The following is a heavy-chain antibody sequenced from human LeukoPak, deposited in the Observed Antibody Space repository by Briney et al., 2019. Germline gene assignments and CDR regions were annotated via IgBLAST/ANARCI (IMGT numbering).Heavy chain of an antibody. D-gene: IGHD3-10*01. Sequence: GGSLRLSCVASGFTFSNCAMHWVRQAPGKGLEWVAVSSYDGREEYYADSVKGRFSISRDSPKNTLFLQMNSLRIEDTAVYYCALGAHYGSGRTAEHFWNWGQGTLVTVSS. V-gene: IGHV3-30*03. CDR1: GFTFSNCA. CDR3: ALGAHYGSGRTAEHFWN. J-gene: IGHJ1*01. CDR2: SSYDGREE.